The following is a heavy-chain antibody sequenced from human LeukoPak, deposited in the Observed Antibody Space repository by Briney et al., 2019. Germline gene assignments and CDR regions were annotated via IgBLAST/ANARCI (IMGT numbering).Heavy chain of an antibody. CDR2: ISSSSNYI. D-gene: IGHD5-18*01. V-gene: IGHV3-21*01. J-gene: IGHJ5*02. CDR1: GFTFSSYS. Sequence: GGSLRLSCAASGFTFSSYSMNWVRQAPGKGLEWVSSISSSSNYIYYADSVKGRFIISRDNAKNSLYLQMNSLRAEDTAVYYCAGDERIQLWGLNWFDPWGQGTLVTVSS. CDR3: AGDERIQLWGLNWFDP.